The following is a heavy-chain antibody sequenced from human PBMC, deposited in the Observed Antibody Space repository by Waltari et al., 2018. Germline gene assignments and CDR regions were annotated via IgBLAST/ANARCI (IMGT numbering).Heavy chain of an antibody. D-gene: IGHD5-18*01. V-gene: IGHV1-69*08. J-gene: IGHJ4*02. CDR3: AREGSKGYSYGLFDY. Sequence: QVQLVQSGAEVKKPGSSVKVSCKASGGTFSSYTISWVRQAPGQGLEWMGRIIPILGIANYAQKFQGRVTITADKSTSTAYMELSSLRSEDTAVYYCAREGSKGYSYGLFDYWGQGTLVTVSS. CDR2: IIPILGIA. CDR1: GGTFSSYT.